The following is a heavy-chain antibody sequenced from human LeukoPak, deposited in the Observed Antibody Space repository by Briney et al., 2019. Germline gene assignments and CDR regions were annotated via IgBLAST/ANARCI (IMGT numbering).Heavy chain of an antibody. CDR2: IGTSSSTI. J-gene: IGHJ4*02. CDR3: ASSPLTETVFY. V-gene: IGHV3-48*01. D-gene: IGHD3-16*02. CDR1: GSTFSNYG. Sequence: GGSLRLSCAAPGSTFSNYGIHWVRQAPGKGLEWVSNIGTSSSTIYYADSVKGRFTISRDNSKNTLYLQMNSLRAEDTAVYYCASSPLTETVFYWGQGTLVTVSS.